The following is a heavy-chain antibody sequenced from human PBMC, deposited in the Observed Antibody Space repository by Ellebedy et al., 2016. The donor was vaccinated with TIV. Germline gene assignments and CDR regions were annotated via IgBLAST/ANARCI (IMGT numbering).Heavy chain of an antibody. CDR3: ARDRGSVAGDYFDY. J-gene: IGHJ4*02. CDR1: RFMFSGYY. V-gene: IGHV3-11*06. CDR2: ISSTSDSA. D-gene: IGHD6-19*01. Sequence: GESLKISCAASRFMFSGYYMSWIRQAPGKGLEWVAYISSTSDSANYADSVKGRFTISRDNAKDSLYLQMTSLRAEDTAVYYCARDRGSVAGDYFDYWGQGTLVTVSS.